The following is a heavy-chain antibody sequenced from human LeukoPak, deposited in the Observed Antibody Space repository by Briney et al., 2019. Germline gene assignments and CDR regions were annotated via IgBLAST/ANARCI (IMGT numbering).Heavy chain of an antibody. J-gene: IGHJ4*02. CDR3: AKRGGSTATTIDY. CDR1: GFTFSNYA. CDR2: ISGSGGTT. Sequence: GGSLRLSCAASGFTFSNYAMSWVRQAPGKGLEWVSVISGSGGTTYYADSVKGRFTISRDNSKNTMYLQMNSLRAEDTAVYYCAKRGGSTATTIDYWGQGTLVTVS. V-gene: IGHV3-23*01. D-gene: IGHD4-17*01.